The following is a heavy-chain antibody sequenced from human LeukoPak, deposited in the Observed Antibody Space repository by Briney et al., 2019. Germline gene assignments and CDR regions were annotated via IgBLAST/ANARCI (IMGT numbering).Heavy chain of an antibody. Sequence: SETLSLTCTVSGGSISSYYWSWIRQPPGKGLEWIGYIYYSGSTNYNPSLKSRVTISVDTSKNQFSLKLSSVTAADTAVYYCARSYDFWSGSSPTPNNWGQGTLATVSS. V-gene: IGHV4-59*01. CDR1: GGSISSYY. CDR3: ARSYDFWSGSSPTPNN. D-gene: IGHD3-3*01. CDR2: IYYSGST. J-gene: IGHJ4*02.